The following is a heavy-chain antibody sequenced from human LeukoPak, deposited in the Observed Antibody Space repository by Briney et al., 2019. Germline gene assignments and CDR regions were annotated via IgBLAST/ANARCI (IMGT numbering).Heavy chain of an antibody. CDR2: IYYSGST. J-gene: IGHJ4*02. D-gene: IGHD3-16*02. V-gene: IGHV4-31*03. CDR3: ARAKTPSYDYVWGSYRYTGHFDY. Sequence: KPSETLSLTCTVSGGSISSGGYYWSWVRQHPEKGLEWIGYIYYSGSTYYNPSLKSRVTISVDTSKNQFSLKLSSVTAADTAVYYCARAKTPSYDYVWGSYRYTGHFDYWGQGTLVTVSS. CDR1: GGSISSGGYY.